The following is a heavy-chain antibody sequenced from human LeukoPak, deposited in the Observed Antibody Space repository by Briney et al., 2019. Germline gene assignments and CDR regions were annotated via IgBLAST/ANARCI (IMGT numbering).Heavy chain of an antibody. CDR3: AKSLRFLEWLFTTIDY. D-gene: IGHD3-3*01. J-gene: IGHJ4*02. V-gene: IGHV3-23*01. Sequence: GGSLRLSCAASGFTFSSYAMSWVRQAPGKGLEWVSAISGSGGSTYYADSVKGRFTISRDNSKNTLYLQMNSLRAEDTAVYYCAKSLRFLEWLFTTIDYWGQGTLVTVSS. CDR1: GFTFSSYA. CDR2: ISGSGGST.